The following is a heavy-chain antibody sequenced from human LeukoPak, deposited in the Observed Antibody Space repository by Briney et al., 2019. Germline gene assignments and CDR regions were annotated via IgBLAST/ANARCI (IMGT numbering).Heavy chain of an antibody. CDR3: ARVRSGTYYDY. CDR2: ISSTSSTI. J-gene: IGHJ4*02. Sequence: GGSLRLSCAASGISFDSYSMSWVRQAPGKGLEWVSYISSTSSTIYYADSVRGRFTISRDNARTSLHLQINSLRAEDMAVYYCARVRSGTYYDYWGQGTLVTVSS. V-gene: IGHV3-48*01. CDR1: GISFDSYS. D-gene: IGHD1-26*01.